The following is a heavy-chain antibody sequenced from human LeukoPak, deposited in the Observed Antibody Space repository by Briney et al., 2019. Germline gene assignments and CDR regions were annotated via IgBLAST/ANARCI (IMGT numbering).Heavy chain of an antibody. V-gene: IGHV3-74*01. CDR3: ARSQFDY. CDR2: VNGDGSST. Sequence: GGPLRLSCAASGFAFSSYWMLWVRQAPAKGLVWVSRVNGDGSSTTYADSVKGRFTISRDNDKNILYLQMNSLRVEDTATYYCARSQFDYWGQGILVTVSS. CDR1: GFAFSSYW. J-gene: IGHJ4*02.